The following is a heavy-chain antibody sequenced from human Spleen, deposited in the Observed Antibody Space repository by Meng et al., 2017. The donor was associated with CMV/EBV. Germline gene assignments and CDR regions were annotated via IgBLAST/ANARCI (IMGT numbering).Heavy chain of an antibody. J-gene: IGHJ6*02. D-gene: IGHD1-26*01. V-gene: IGHV4-4*07. CDR1: GGSISSYY. CDR2: IYTSGNT. Sequence: SETLSLTCTVSGGSISSYYWSWIRQPAGKGLEWIGRIYTSGNTNYNPSLKSRVTISVDTSKNQFSLKLSSVTAADTAVYYCAREGGQYSGSSYYGMDVWGQGTTVTVSS. CDR3: AREGGQYSGSSYYGMDV.